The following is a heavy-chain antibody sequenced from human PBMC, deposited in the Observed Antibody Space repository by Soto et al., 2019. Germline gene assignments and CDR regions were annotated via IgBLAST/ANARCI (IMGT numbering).Heavy chain of an antibody. V-gene: IGHV4-59*01. Sequence: SETLSLTCIVSGDSISSYYWNWIRQPPGKELEWIGHISNTGSTNYNPSLKSRVTISLDMSKNQFSLKLRSVTAADTAVYYCPRTMGEGTGYQYYFDYWGQGTLVTVSS. J-gene: IGHJ4*02. D-gene: IGHD2-8*02. CDR3: PRTMGEGTGYQYYFDY. CDR2: ISNTGST. CDR1: GDSISSYY.